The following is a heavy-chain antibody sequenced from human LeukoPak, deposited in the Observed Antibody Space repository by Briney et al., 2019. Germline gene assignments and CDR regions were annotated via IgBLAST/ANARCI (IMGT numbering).Heavy chain of an antibody. CDR3: ARAASSAGGDFWSGYPWDYMDV. CDR2: IIPIFGTA. V-gene: IGHV1-69*05. D-gene: IGHD3-3*01. J-gene: IGHJ6*03. Sequence: SVKVSCKASGGTFSSYAISWVRQAPGQGLEWMGGIIPIFGTANYAQKFQGRVTITTDESTSTAYMELSSLRSEDTAVYYCARAASSAGGDFWSGYPWDYMDVWGKGTTVTVSS. CDR1: GGTFSSYA.